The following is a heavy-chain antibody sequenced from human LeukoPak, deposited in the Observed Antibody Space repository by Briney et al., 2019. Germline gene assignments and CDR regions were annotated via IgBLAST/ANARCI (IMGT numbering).Heavy chain of an antibody. J-gene: IGHJ6*03. Sequence: ASVKVSCKASGYTFTSYYMHWVRQAPGQGLEWMGIINPSGGSTSYAQKFQGRVTITADESTSTAYMELSSLRSEDTAVYYCARVTVDTAMVSYYYYYMDVWGKGTTVTISS. D-gene: IGHD5-18*01. CDR3: ARVTVDTAMVSYYYYYMDV. CDR2: INPSGGST. CDR1: GYTFTSYY. V-gene: IGHV1-46*01.